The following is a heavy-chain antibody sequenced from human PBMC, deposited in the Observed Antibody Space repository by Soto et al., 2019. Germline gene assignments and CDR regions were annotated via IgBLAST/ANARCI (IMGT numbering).Heavy chain of an antibody. CDR2: IIPILGIA. D-gene: IGHD2-2*01. V-gene: IGHV1-69*08. CDR1: GGTFSSYT. J-gene: IGHJ6*03. CDR3: AREGYHCSSTSCYFFYYMDV. Sequence: QVQLVQSGAEVKKPGSSVKVSCKASGGTFSSYTISWVRQAPGQGLEWMGRIIPILGIANYAQKFQGRVTITADKSTSTAYMELSSLRSEDTAVYYCAREGYHCSSTSCYFFYYMDVWGKGTTVTGSS.